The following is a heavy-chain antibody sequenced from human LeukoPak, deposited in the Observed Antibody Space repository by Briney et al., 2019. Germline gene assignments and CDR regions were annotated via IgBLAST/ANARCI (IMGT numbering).Heavy chain of an antibody. Sequence: SETLSLTYAVYGGSFSGYYWSWIRQPPGKGLEWIGEINHSGSTNYNPSLKSRVTISVDTSKNQFSLKLSSVTAADTAVYYCARGPLGYCSSTSCYVPRQPRYYYYYMDVWGKGTTVTVSS. J-gene: IGHJ6*03. CDR2: INHSGST. CDR3: ARGPLGYCSSTSCYVPRQPRYYYYYMDV. D-gene: IGHD2-2*01. CDR1: GGSFSGYY. V-gene: IGHV4-34*01.